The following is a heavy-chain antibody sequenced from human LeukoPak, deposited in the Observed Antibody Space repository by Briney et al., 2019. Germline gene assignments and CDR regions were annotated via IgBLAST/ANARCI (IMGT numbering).Heavy chain of an antibody. CDR1: GFTFSSYS. J-gene: IGHJ4*02. Sequence: PGGSLRLSCAASGFTFSSYSMNWVRQAPGKGLEWVSSISSSSSYIYYADSVKGRFTISRDNAKNSLYLQMNSLRAEDTAVYYCARDMEGHPYSSSSPDYWGQGTLVTVSS. D-gene: IGHD6-6*01. CDR2: ISSSSSYI. V-gene: IGHV3-21*01. CDR3: ARDMEGHPYSSSSPDY.